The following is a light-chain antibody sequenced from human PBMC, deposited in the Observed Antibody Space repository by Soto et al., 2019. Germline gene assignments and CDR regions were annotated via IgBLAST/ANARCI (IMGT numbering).Light chain of an antibody. CDR2: AAS. Sequence: DIQMTQSPSSLSASVGDEVTITFRASQTIMTYLNWYQQKPGKAPKLLIYAASTLQSGVPSRFSGSGSGTDFTLTISSLQPEDFATYYCQQLHTYPLTFGGGTKVDIK. CDR3: QQLHTYPLT. V-gene: IGKV1-9*01. CDR1: QTIMTY. J-gene: IGKJ4*01.